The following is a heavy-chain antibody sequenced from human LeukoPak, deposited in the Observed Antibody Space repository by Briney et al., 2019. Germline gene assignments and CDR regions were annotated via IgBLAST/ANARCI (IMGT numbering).Heavy chain of an antibody. J-gene: IGHJ4*02. CDR3: ARVPEGYYGSGSYYPLDY. CDR1: GGTFSSYA. CDR2: IIPIFGTA. V-gene: IGHV1-69*06. D-gene: IGHD3-10*01. Sequence: SVTVSCTASGGTFSSYAISWVRQAPGQGLEWMGGIIPIFGTANYAQKFQGRVTITADKSTSTAYMELSSLRSEDTAVYYCARVPEGYYGSGSYYPLDYWGQGTLVTVSS.